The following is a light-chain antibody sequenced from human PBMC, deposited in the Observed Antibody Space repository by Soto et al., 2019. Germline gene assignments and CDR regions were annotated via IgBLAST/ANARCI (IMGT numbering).Light chain of an antibody. Sequence: QSVLTQPPSVSGSPGQSVAISCTGTSSDVGGYNRVSWYQQAPGKAPKLLIYDVSNRPSGGSTRFSGSKSGNTASLTISGLQAEDGADYYCTSYASGSAYVFGPGTKVTVL. J-gene: IGLJ1*01. CDR2: DVS. CDR3: TSYASGSAYV. V-gene: IGLV2-18*02. CDR1: SSDVGGYNR.